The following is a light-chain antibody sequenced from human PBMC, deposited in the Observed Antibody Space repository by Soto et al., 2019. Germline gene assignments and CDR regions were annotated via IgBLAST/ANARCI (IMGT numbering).Light chain of an antibody. CDR1: QSISSY. CDR2: AAS. Sequence: DIQMTQSPSTLSASVGASVVIACRASQSISSYLNWYQQKPGKAPKLLIYAASSLQSGVPSRFSGIGSGTDFTLTISSLQPEDFATYYCQQSYSTPHTFGQGTRLEIK. J-gene: IGKJ5*01. CDR3: QQSYSTPHT. V-gene: IGKV1-39*01.